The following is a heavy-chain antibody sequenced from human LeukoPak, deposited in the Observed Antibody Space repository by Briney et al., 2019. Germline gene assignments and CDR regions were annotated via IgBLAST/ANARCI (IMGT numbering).Heavy chain of an antibody. J-gene: IGHJ6*02. Sequence: GGSLRLSCAASGFTVSSNYMNWVRQAPGKGLEWVSSISSSSSYIYYADSVKGRFTISRDNAKNSLYLQMNSLRAEDTAVYYCARGGYDILTGYHNHYYGMDVWGQGTTVTVSS. CDR1: GFTVSSNY. V-gene: IGHV3-21*01. CDR2: ISSSSSYI. D-gene: IGHD3-9*01. CDR3: ARGGYDILTGYHNHYYGMDV.